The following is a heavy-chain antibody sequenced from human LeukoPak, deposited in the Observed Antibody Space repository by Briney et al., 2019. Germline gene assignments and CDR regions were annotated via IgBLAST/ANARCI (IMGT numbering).Heavy chain of an antibody. Sequence: VASVTVSCKPSGYTFTSYDINWVRQAPGQGLEWMGWMNPNNGNTVYAQKFQGRVTMTRNTSISTAYMELSSLRSEDTAIYYCARGWRYYDFWSGYWERRKDYYGMEVWGPGTTVTVSS. CDR1: GYTFTSYD. CDR2: MNPNNGNT. CDR3: ARGWRYYDFWSGYWERRKDYYGMEV. J-gene: IGHJ6*02. D-gene: IGHD3-3*01. V-gene: IGHV1-8*01.